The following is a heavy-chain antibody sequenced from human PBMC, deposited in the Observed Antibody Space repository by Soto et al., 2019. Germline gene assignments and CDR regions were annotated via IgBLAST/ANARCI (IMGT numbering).Heavy chain of an antibody. CDR2: IYPGDSDT. D-gene: IGHD6-13*01. Sequence: GESLKISCKGSGYSFTSYWIGWVRQMPGKGLEWMGIIYPGDSDTRYSPSFQDQVTISADKSISTAYLQWSSLKASDTAMYYCARPRSSSHYYYGMDVWGQGTTVTVSS. V-gene: IGHV5-51*01. CDR3: ARPRSSSHYYYGMDV. J-gene: IGHJ6*02. CDR1: GYSFTSYW.